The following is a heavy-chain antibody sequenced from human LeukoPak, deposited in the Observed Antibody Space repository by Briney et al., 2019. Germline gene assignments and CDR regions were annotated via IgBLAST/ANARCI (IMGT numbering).Heavy chain of an antibody. CDR3: AKGGDDYAY. Sequence: GGSLRLSCAASGFTFSSYAMSWVRQAPGRGLEWVSAVGGSGGSTDYADSVKGRFTISRDSSKNTLYLQMNTLRAEDTAIYYCAKGGDDYAYWGQGTLVTVSS. D-gene: IGHD3-16*01. CDR1: GFTFSSYA. J-gene: IGHJ4*02. CDR2: VGGSGGST. V-gene: IGHV3-23*01.